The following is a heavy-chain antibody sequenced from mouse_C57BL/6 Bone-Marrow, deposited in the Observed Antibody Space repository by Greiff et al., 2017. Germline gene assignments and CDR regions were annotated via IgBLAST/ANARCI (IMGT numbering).Heavy chain of an antibody. V-gene: IGHV14-4*01. D-gene: IGHD2-5*01. CDR3: TFYYSNPYAMDY. CDR1: GFNIKDDY. CDR2: IDPENGDT. J-gene: IGHJ4*01. Sequence: VQLQQSGAELVRPGASVKLSCTASGFNIKDDYMHWVKQRPEQGLEWIGWIDPENGDTEYASKFQGKATITADTSSNTAYLQLSSLTSEDTAVYDCTFYYSNPYAMDYWGQGTSVTVSS.